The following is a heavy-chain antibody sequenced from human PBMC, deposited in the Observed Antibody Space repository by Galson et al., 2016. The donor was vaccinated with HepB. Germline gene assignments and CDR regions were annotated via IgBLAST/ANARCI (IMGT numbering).Heavy chain of an antibody. Sequence: TLSLTCSVSAGSIRSVAYYWSWIRQHPGKGLEWIGYIFYSGHTYYNPSLDSRVAISVDTSKNQFSLQLSSVTAADTAVYYCASASGSSLGWFDSWGQGTLVTVSS. D-gene: IGHD6-6*01. J-gene: IGHJ5*01. V-gene: IGHV4-31*03. CDR2: IFYSGHT. CDR3: ASASGSSLGWFDS. CDR1: AGSIRSVAYY.